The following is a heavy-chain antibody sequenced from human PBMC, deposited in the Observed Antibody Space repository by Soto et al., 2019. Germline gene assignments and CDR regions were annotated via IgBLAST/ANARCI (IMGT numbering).Heavy chain of an antibody. J-gene: IGHJ6*02. V-gene: IGHV4-31*11. CDR2: IYYPGAT. Sequence: QVRLQESGPGLVQPFQTLSLTCAVSGDSIRSGDHYWSWIRQHPGKGLEWIGYIYYPGATYYHPSLKGRVSISVDTPKNQFSLKLSFVTAADTAVYYCARSTDVWGQGITVTVSS. CDR3: ARSTDV. CDR1: GDSIRSGDHY.